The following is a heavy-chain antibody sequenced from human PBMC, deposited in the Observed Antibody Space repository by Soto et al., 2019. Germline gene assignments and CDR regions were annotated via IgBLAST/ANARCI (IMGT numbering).Heavy chain of an antibody. J-gene: IGHJ4*02. CDR3: AREGSSYSSSSWFDY. CDR2: INSDGSST. D-gene: IGHD6-6*01. CDR1: GFTFSSYW. Sequence: EVQLVESGGGLVQPGGSLRLSCAASGFTFSSYWMHWVRQAPGKGLVWVSRINSDGSSTSYAGSVKGRFTISRDNAKNTLYLQMNSLRAEDTAVYYCAREGSSYSSSSWFDYWGQGTLVTVSS. V-gene: IGHV3-74*01.